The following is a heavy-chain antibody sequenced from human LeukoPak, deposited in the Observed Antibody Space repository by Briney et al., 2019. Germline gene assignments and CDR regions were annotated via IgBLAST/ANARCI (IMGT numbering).Heavy chain of an antibody. D-gene: IGHD2/OR15-2a*01. V-gene: IGHV3-74*01. Sequence: GESLRLSCAASGFTFSDTRMHWVRQAPGEGLVWVSRIRSDGSDTRYAESVKGRFTISRDNAKNTLYLQMNSLRAEDTAVYYCARDWFHAIDYWGQGTLVTVSS. J-gene: IGHJ4*02. CDR1: GFTFSDTR. CDR3: ARDWFHAIDY. CDR2: IRSDGSDT.